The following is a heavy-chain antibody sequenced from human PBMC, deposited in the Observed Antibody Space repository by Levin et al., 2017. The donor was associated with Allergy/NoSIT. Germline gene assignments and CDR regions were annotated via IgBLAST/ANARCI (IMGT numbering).Heavy chain of an antibody. J-gene: IGHJ5*02. CDR2: ISGNGAST. CDR1: GFSFSTYA. Sequence: PGGSLRLSCAASGFSFSTYAMSWVRQAPGKGLDWVSSISGNGASTYYADSVKGRFTISRDNFKNTLYLQMNSLRAEDTAVYFCAKASCSSISCYRFDKWGQGALVTVSS. D-gene: IGHD2-2*02. CDR3: AKASCSSISCYRFDK. V-gene: IGHV3-23*01.